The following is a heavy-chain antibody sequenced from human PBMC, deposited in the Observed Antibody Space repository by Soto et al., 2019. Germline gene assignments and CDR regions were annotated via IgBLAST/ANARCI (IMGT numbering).Heavy chain of an antibody. V-gene: IGHV1-69*01. CDR2: IIPIFGTA. CDR1: GGTFSSYA. Sequence: QVQLVQSGAEVKKPGSSVKVSCKASGGTFSSYAISWVRQAPGQGLEWMGAIIPIFGTANYAQKFQGRVTMSADAATRTDYKELSRLRFVDTCVYFCTGGGWPHHLRITFVICGKGPIVYASS. D-gene: IGHD2-15*01. CDR3: TGGGWPHHLRITFVI. J-gene: IGHJ3*02.